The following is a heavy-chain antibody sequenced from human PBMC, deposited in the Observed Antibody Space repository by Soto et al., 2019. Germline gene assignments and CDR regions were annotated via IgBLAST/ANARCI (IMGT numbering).Heavy chain of an antibody. Sequence: LGESLKISCKGSGYSFTSYWISWVRQMPGKGLEWMGRIDPSDSYTNYSPSFQGHVTISADKSISTAYLQWSSLKASDTAMYYCTTTGAYYYDILSGYPTYGMDVWGQGTTVTVSS. V-gene: IGHV5-10-1*01. D-gene: IGHD3-9*01. J-gene: IGHJ6*02. CDR1: GYSFTSYW. CDR3: TTTGAYYYDILSGYPTYGMDV. CDR2: IDPSDSYT.